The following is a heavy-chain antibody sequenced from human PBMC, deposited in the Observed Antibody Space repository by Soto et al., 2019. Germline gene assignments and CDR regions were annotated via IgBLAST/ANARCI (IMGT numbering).Heavy chain of an antibody. D-gene: IGHD6-19*01. Sequence: PSETLSLTCTVSGGSISSYYWSWIRQPPGKGLEWIGYIYYSGSTNYNPSLKSRVTISVDTPKNQFSLKLSSVTAADTAVYYCARRYSSEPTDAFDIWGQGTMVTVSS. J-gene: IGHJ3*02. CDR1: GGSISSYY. CDR2: IYYSGST. V-gene: IGHV4-59*01. CDR3: ARRYSSEPTDAFDI.